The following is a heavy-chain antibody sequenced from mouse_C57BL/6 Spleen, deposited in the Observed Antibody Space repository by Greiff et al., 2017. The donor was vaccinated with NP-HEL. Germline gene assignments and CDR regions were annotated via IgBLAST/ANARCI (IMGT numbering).Heavy chain of an antibody. D-gene: IGHD1-1*01. J-gene: IGHJ1*03. CDR2: INPNNGGT. CDR1: GYTFTDYN. Sequence: EVQLQQSGPELVKPGASVKIPCKASGYTFTDYNMDWVKQSHGKSLEWIGDINPNNGGTIYNQKFKGKATLTVDKSSSTAYMELRSLTSEDTAVYYCARKRLSYGSSYGYFDVWGTGTTVTVSS. V-gene: IGHV1-18*01. CDR3: ARKRLSYGSSYGYFDV.